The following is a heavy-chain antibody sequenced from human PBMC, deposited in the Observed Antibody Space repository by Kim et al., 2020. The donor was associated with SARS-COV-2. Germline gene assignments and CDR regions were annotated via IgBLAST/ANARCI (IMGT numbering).Heavy chain of an antibody. CDR1: GDSISGYY. CDR3: ARGGAPVVRGRMDY. Sequence: SETLSLTCSVSGDSISGYYWSWIRPPPGKGLEWIACIYYTGSTYYNPSLKSRATTSVDMSKNQISLNLRSVTAADTAVYFCARGGAPVVRGRMDYWGQG. V-gene: IGHV4-59*01. CDR2: IYYTGST. J-gene: IGHJ4*02. D-gene: IGHD3-10*01.